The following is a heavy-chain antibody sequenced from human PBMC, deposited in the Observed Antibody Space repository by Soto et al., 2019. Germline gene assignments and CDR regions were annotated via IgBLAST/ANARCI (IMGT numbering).Heavy chain of an antibody. D-gene: IGHD1-7*01. Sequence: QVTLKESGPTLVKPTQTLTLTCTFSGFSLSTSGVGVGWIRQPPGKAREWLALIYWDDDKRYSPSLKSRLTVTKDTSKNQLVLTMTNMDPVDTATYYCAHILNYYYFDYWGQGTLVTVSS. CDR3: AHILNYYYFDY. J-gene: IGHJ4*02. V-gene: IGHV2-5*02. CDR1: GFSLSTSGVG. CDR2: IYWDDDK.